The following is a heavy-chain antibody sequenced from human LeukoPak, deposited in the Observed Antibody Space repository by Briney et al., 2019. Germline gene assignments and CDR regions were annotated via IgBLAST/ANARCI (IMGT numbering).Heavy chain of an antibody. D-gene: IGHD2-21*01. CDR2: INHSGST. CDR1: GGSFSGYY. V-gene: IGHV4-34*01. J-gene: IGHJ3*02. CDR3: ARVEAYAFDI. Sequence: SETLSLTCAVYGGSFSGYYWSWTRQPPGKGLEWIGEINHSGSTNYNPSLKSRVTISVDTSKNQFSLKLSSVTAADTAVYYCARVEAYAFDIWGQGTMVTVSS.